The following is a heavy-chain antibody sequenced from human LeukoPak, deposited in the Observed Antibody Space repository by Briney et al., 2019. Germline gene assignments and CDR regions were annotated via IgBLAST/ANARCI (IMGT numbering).Heavy chain of an antibody. Sequence: ASVKVSCKASGFTFSSYTMIWVRQAPGQGLEYMGWINTNTGNPTYAQGFTGRFVFSLDTSVSTAYLQISSLKAADTAVYYCARGLPNSSAYYSHFDLWGQGTLVTVSS. J-gene: IGHJ4*02. D-gene: IGHD3-22*01. CDR2: INTNTGNP. CDR1: GFTFSSYT. V-gene: IGHV7-4-1*02. CDR3: ARGLPNSSAYYSHFDL.